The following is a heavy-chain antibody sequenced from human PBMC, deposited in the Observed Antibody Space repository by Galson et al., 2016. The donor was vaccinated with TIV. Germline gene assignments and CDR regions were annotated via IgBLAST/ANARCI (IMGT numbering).Heavy chain of an antibody. D-gene: IGHD3-22*01. CDR1: GYTFTDYY. J-gene: IGHJ6*02. CDR3: ARDRGSMTMILVIDYYYGMDV. V-gene: IGHV1-2*06. CDR2: INPKSGNT. Sequence: SVKVSCKASGYTFTDYYIHWVRQAPGQGLEWMGRINPKSGNTHYSQNLKGRVTVTRDTSISTHYMELSSLRSDDTAIYYCARDRGSMTMILVIDYYYGMDVWGQGTTVTVSS.